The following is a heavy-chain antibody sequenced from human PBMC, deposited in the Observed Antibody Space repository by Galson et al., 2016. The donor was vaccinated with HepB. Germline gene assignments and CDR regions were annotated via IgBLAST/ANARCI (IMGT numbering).Heavy chain of an antibody. Sequence: SETLSLTCTVSGGSVSSNRYYWSWIRQPPGKGLEWIGYIYYSGSTNYNPSLKSRFAISVDTSKNQFSLKLSSVTAADTAVYYCSRDRIAAPGYYGMDVWGQGTTVTVSS. CDR1: GGSVSSNRYY. J-gene: IGHJ6*02. V-gene: IGHV4-61*01. CDR2: IYYSGST. D-gene: IGHD6-13*01. CDR3: SRDRIAAPGYYGMDV.